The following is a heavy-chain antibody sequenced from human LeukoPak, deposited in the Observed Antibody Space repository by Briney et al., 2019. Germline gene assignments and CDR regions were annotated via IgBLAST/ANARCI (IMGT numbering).Heavy chain of an antibody. CDR2: INEDGSET. CDR3: ARPQVLPDDIYNF. CDR1: GFTFRSYW. V-gene: IGHV3-7*01. Sequence: GGSLRLSCAASGFTFRSYWMTWVRQAPGKGLEWVAKINEDGSETDYVDSVKGRFTISRDNAKNTLLLQMSSLRAEDTAVYYCARPQVLPDDIYNFWGQGPMVTVSS. J-gene: IGHJ3*01. D-gene: IGHD2-2*01.